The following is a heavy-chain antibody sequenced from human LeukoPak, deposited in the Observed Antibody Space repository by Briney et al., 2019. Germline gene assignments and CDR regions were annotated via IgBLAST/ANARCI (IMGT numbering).Heavy chain of an antibody. CDR2: IRQDGGEK. Sequence: PGGSLRLSCAVSGFTFTSYWMNWVRQAPGRGLDWVASIRQDGGEKSYVDSVKGRFTISRDNTKNSLHLQMSSLRVEDTAVYYCARDGVAPGRYFYLWGQGTLVTVSS. V-gene: IGHV3-7*01. CDR3: ARDGVAPGRYFYL. CDR1: GFTFTSYW. D-gene: IGHD6-13*01. J-gene: IGHJ4*01.